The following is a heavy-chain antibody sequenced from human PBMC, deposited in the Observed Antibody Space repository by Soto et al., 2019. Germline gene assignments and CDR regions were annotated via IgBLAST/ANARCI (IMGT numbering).Heavy chain of an antibody. CDR3: ARPGGSGWFYFDS. CDR1: GESISGTIYY. V-gene: IGHV4-39*02. J-gene: IGHJ4*02. CDR2: IYYSGST. Sequence: SETLSLTCIVSGESISGTIYYWGWIRQPPGKGLEWIGSIYYSGSTYYNPSLKSRVTISVDTSKNHFSLKLTSVTAADTAVYNCARPGGSGWFYFDSWGQGSQVTVSS. D-gene: IGHD6-13*01.